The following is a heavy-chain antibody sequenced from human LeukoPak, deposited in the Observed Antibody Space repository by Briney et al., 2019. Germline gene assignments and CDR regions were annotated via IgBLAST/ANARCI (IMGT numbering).Heavy chain of an antibody. CDR3: ARGRGIQLWFSPGHFDL. V-gene: IGHV4-34*01. Sequence: SETLSLTCAVYGGSFSGYYWSWIRQPPGKGLEWIGEINHSGSTNYNPSLKSRVTISVDTSKNQFSLKLSSVTAADTAVYYCARGRGIQLWFSPGHFDLWGRGNLVTVSS. CDR2: INHSGST. CDR1: GGSFSGYY. J-gene: IGHJ2*01. D-gene: IGHD5-18*01.